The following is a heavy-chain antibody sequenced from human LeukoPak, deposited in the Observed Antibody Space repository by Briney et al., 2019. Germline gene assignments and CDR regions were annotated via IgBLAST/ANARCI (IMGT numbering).Heavy chain of an antibody. Sequence: TLSLTCAVSGGSISSGGYSWSWIRQPPGKGLEWIGYIHHSGDTYQNPSLKSRVTVSSDRSKNQFYLKLSSVTAADTAVYYCARLIAADPQLDSWGQGTLVTVSS. CDR3: ARLIAADPQLDS. J-gene: IGHJ4*02. D-gene: IGHD6-13*01. V-gene: IGHV4-30-2*01. CDR1: GGSISSGGYS. CDR2: IHHSGDT.